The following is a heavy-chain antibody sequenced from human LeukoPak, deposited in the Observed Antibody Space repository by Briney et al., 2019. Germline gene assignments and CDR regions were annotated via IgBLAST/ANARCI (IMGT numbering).Heavy chain of an antibody. CDR1: GFTFSDYY. CDR2: ISSTGSTI. CDR3: ARGRNGAATIGSDWFDP. J-gene: IGHJ5*02. V-gene: IGHV3-11*01. D-gene: IGHD5-12*01. Sequence: GGSLRLSCAASGFTFSDYYMTWIRQAPGKGLEWVSYISSTGSTIYYADSVKGRFTISRDNAKNSLYLQMNSLRAEDTAIYYCARGRNGAATIGSDWFDPWGQGTLVTVSS.